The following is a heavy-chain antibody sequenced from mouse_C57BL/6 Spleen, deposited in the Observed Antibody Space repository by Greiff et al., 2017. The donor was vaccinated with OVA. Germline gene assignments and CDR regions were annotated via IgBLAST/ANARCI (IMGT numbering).Heavy chain of an antibody. V-gene: IGHV1-26*01. Sequence: EVQLQQSGPELVKPGASVKISCKASGYTFTDYYMNWVKQSHGKSLEWIGDINPNNGGTSYNQKFKGKATLTVDKSSSTAYMELRSLTSEDSAVYYCAPGSSDFDYWGQGTTLTVSS. CDR1: GYTFTDYY. J-gene: IGHJ2*01. D-gene: IGHD1-1*01. CDR2: INPNNGGT. CDR3: APGSSDFDY.